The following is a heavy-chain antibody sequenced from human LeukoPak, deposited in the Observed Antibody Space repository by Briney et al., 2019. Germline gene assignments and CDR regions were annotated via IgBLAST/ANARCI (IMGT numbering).Heavy chain of an antibody. D-gene: IGHD5-24*01. J-gene: IGHJ4*02. CDR3: NRGWLQFDN. CDR1: GFTVSSKH. V-gene: IGHV3-7*01. Sequence: QAGGSLRLSCAASGFTVSSKHMTWVRQAPGKGLEWVAMIKYDGIDKQYLDSVKGRFTISRDNAKNSVYLEMNSLRAEDTAMYVRNRGWLQFDNWGQGTLVTVSS. CDR2: IKYDGIDK.